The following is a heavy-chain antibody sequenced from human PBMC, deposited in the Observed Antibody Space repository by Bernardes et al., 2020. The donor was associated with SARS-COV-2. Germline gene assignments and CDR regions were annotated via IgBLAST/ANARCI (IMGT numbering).Heavy chain of an antibody. CDR1: GFSLSTSGVG. Sequence: SGPTLLKATQTLTLTCTFSGFSLSTSGVGVGWIRQPPGKALEWLALIYWDDDKRYSPSLKSRLTITKDTSKNQVVLTMTNMDPVDTATYYCAHNNYYYGTPRASTPFDYWGQGALVTVSS. V-gene: IGHV2-5*02. D-gene: IGHD3-10*01. CDR3: AHNNYYYGTPRASTPFDY. J-gene: IGHJ4*02. CDR2: IYWDDDK.